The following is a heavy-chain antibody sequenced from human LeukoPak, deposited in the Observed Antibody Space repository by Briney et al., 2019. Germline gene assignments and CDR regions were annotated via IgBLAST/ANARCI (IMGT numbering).Heavy chain of an antibody. D-gene: IGHD2-21*02. CDR3: ARALAYCGGDCYTYYYYYYMDV. CDR2: IIPIFGTA. V-gene: IGHV1-69*05. Sequence: SVKVSCKASGGTFSSCAISWVRQAPGQGLEWMGGIIPIFGTANYAQKFQGRVTITTDESTSTAYMELSSLRSEDTAVYYCARALAYCGGDCYTYYYYYYMDVWGKGTTVTVSS. J-gene: IGHJ6*03. CDR1: GGTFSSCA.